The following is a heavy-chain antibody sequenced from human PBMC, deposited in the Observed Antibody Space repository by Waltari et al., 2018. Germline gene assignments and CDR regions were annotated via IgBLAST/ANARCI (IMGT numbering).Heavy chain of an antibody. J-gene: IGHJ6*03. Sequence: EVQLLESGGGLVQPGGSLRRSCDASGFTFSSYAMSWVRQAPGKGLEWVSVIYSGGSTYYADSVKGRFTISRDNSKNTLYLQMNSLRAEDTAVYYCAKDIGRPKRYYYYYYMDVWGKGTTVTVSS. CDR2: IYSGGST. CDR3: AKDIGRPKRYYYYYYMDV. CDR1: GFTFSSYA. D-gene: IGHD2-15*01. V-gene: IGHV3-23*03.